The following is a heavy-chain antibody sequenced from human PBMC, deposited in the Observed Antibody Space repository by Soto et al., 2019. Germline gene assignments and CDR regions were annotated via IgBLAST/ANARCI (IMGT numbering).Heavy chain of an antibody. CDR3: ARGDGLGELSSTLDC. D-gene: IGHD3-16*02. CDR1: GFTFNSYA. Sequence: QVQLVESGGGVVQPGRSLRLSCAASGFTFNSYAMHWVRQAPGKGLEWVAVISYDGNNKYYADSVKGRFIISRDNSKNTLYLQMSSRKPEDTAVYYCARGDGLGELSSTLDCWGQGTLVTVSS. CDR2: ISYDGNNK. V-gene: IGHV3-30*04. J-gene: IGHJ4*02.